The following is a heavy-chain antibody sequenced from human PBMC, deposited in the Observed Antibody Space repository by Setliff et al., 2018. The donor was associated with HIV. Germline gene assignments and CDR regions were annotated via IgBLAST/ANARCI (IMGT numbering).Heavy chain of an antibody. J-gene: IGHJ6*03. D-gene: IGHD3-16*02. CDR2: VCPGDSDS. Sequence: LGESLKISCQGSGFTFTNYWIGWVRQMPGKGLEWIGIVCPGDSDSRYSPSFQGQVTISADRTINTAYLQWDSLKASDTAMYYCARHRIVKAYYYYMDVWGRGTTVTVSS. V-gene: IGHV5-51*01. CDR1: GFTFTNYW. CDR3: ARHRIVKAYYYYMDV.